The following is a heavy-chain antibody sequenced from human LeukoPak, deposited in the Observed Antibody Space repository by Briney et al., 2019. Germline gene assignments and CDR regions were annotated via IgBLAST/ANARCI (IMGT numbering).Heavy chain of an antibody. V-gene: IGHV3-74*01. Sequence: GGSLRLSCAASGFTFSSYWMHWVRQAPGKGLVWVSRINSDGSSTTYADSVKGRFTISRDNAKNTLYLQMNSLRAEDTAVYYCAREVELRYSALDYWGQGTLVTVSS. D-gene: IGHD3-9*01. CDR3: AREVELRYSALDY. CDR2: INSDGSST. J-gene: IGHJ4*02. CDR1: GFTFSSYW.